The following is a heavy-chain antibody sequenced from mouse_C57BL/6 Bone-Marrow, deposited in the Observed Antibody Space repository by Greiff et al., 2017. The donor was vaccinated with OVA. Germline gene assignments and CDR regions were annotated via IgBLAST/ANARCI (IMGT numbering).Heavy chain of an antibody. Sequence: VQLQQSGPELVKPGASVKIPCKASGYTFTDYHMDWVKQSHGKSLEWIGDINPNNGGTIYNQKFKGKATLTVDKSSSTAYMELRSLTSEDTAVYYCARSRSNYVDYAMDYWGQGTSVTVSS. CDR3: ARSRSNYVDYAMDY. V-gene: IGHV1-18*01. J-gene: IGHJ4*01. D-gene: IGHD2-5*01. CDR2: INPNNGGT. CDR1: GYTFTDYH.